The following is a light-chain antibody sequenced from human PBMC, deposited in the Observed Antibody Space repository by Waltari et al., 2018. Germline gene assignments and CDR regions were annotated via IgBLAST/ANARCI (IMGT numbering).Light chain of an antibody. CDR3: HQYDNLPFT. J-gene: IGKJ3*01. Sequence: DIQITQSPSSSSASVGDRVTITCPASQDINNYLNLYQQKPGKAHKLLIYDASSLETGVPSRFSGSGSGSHFTFTISSLQPEDIATYYCHQYDNLPFTFGPGTKVDIK. CDR1: QDINNY. V-gene: IGKV1-33*01. CDR2: DAS.